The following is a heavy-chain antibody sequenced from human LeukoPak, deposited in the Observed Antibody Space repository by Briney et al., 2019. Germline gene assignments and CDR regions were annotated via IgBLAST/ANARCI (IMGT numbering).Heavy chain of an antibody. V-gene: IGHV4-59*12. D-gene: IGHD6-13*01. CDR2: IYYSGST. CDR3: AREWSLLPSRGQQLVGYYYGMDV. Sequence: PSETLSLTCTVSGGSISSYYWSWIRQPPGKGLEWIGYIYYSGSTYYNPSLKSRVTISVDTSKNQFSLKLSSVTAADTAVYYCAREWSLLPSRGQQLVGYYYGMDVWGQGTTVTVSS. J-gene: IGHJ6*02. CDR1: GGSISSYY.